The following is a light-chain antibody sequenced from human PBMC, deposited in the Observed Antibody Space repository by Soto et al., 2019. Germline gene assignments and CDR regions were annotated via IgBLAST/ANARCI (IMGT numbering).Light chain of an antibody. V-gene: IGKV3-20*01. CDR3: QHYDSSPYT. CDR2: GAS. CDR1: QSVSSSF. Sequence: EIVLTQSPGTLSLSPGERATLSCRASQSVSSSFLAWYQQKPGQAPRLLIYGASSRATGIPDRFSGSGSGTDFTLTSSRLEPEDFAVYYCQHYDSSPYTFGQGTKLEIK. J-gene: IGKJ2*01.